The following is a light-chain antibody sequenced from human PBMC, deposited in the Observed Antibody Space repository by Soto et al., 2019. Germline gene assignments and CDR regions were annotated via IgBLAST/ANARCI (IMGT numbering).Light chain of an antibody. CDR1: QSVDSNS. Sequence: EIVLTQSPGTLSLSPGERATLSCRASQSVDSNSLGWYQQKPAQAPRLLIYGASSRATGIPDRFSGSGSGTDFTLTISKLESEDSAVYYCQQYGRSPLTFGGGTKVDIK. V-gene: IGKV3-20*01. J-gene: IGKJ4*01. CDR3: QQYGRSPLT. CDR2: GAS.